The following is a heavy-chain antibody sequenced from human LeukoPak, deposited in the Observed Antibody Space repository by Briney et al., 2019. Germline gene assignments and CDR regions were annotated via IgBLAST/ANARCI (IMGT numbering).Heavy chain of an antibody. CDR3: ARGYSSSWFFDY. D-gene: IGHD6-6*01. J-gene: IGHJ4*02. CDR1: GYSISSGYY. Sequence: SETLSLTCTVSGYSISSGYYWGWIRQPPGKGLEWIGSIYHSGSTHYNPSLKSRVTISVDTSKNQFSLKLSSVTAADTAVYYCARGYSSSWFFDYWGQGTLVTVSS. CDR2: IYHSGST. V-gene: IGHV4-38-2*02.